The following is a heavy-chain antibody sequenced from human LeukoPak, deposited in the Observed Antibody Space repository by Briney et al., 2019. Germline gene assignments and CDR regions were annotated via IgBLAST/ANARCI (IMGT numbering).Heavy chain of an antibody. CDR1: GYTFTSYY. CDR2: INPSGGST. CDR3: ARGGGFSYYYDSSGSAAFGY. J-gene: IGHJ4*02. D-gene: IGHD3-22*01. V-gene: IGHV1-46*01. Sequence: ASVKVSCKASGYTFTSYYMHWVRQAPGQGLEWMGIINPSGGSTSYAQKFQGRVTMTRDTSTSTVYMELSSLRSEGTAVYYCARGGGFSYYYDSSGSAAFGYWGQGTLVTVSS.